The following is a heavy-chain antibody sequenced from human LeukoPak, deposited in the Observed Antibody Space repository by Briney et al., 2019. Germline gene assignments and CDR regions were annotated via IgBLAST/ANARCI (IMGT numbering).Heavy chain of an antibody. CDR2: IFNTGNT. CDR1: GGSINSHY. Sequence: PSETLSLTCSVSGGSINSHYWSWIRQPPGKRLEWIGYIFNTGNTNYNPSLASRVTMSVDTSGAQFFLRLSPVTAADTAIYYCASRSADTTWYGVFDYWSQGTLVTVSS. D-gene: IGHD3-10*01. V-gene: IGHV4-59*11. CDR3: ASRSADTTWYGVFDY. J-gene: IGHJ4*02.